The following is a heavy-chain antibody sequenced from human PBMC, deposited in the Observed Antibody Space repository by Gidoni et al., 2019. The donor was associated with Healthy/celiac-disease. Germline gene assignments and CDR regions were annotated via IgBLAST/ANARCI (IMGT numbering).Heavy chain of an antibody. CDR3: TTDHSALEMATILNYYYGMDV. D-gene: IGHD5-12*01. V-gene: IGHV3-15*01. J-gene: IGHJ6*02. CDR2: IKSKTDGGTT. CDR1: GFTFSNAW. Sequence: EVQLVESGGGLVKPGGSLRLSCAASGFTFSNAWMSWVRQAPGKGLGWVGRIKSKTDGGTTDYAAPVKGRFTISRDDSKNTLYLQMNSLKTEDTAVYYCTTDHSALEMATILNYYYGMDVWGQGTTVTVSS.